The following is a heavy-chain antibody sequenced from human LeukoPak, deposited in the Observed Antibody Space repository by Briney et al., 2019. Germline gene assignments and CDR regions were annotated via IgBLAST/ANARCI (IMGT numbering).Heavy chain of an antibody. CDR3: ARDRLPGCSGGSCYSYYYYGMDV. J-gene: IGHJ6*04. CDR1: GFTFSSYA. D-gene: IGHD2-15*01. CDR2: ISYDGSNK. V-gene: IGHV3-30*04. Sequence: GGSLRLSCAASGFTFSSYAMHWVRQAPGKGLEWVAVISYDGSNKYYADSEKGRFTISRDNSKNTLYLQMNSLRAEDTAVYYCARDRLPGCSGGSCYSYYYYGMDVWGKGTTVTVSS.